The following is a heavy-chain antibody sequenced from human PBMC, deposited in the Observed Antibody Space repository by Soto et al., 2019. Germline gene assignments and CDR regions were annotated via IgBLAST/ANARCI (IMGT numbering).Heavy chain of an antibody. V-gene: IGHV4-39*01. J-gene: IGHJ2*01. CDR2: IYYSGST. CDR1: GGSISSSSYY. D-gene: IGHD6-13*01. CDR3: SRNFPAAEWYFDL. Sequence: QLQLQESGPGLVKPSETLSLTCTVSGGSISSSSYYWGWIRQPPGKGLEWIGSIYYSGSTYYNPSLKSRVTISVDTSTNPSSQKPSSVTAADTAVYYCSRNFPAAEWYFDLWGRGTMVTVSS.